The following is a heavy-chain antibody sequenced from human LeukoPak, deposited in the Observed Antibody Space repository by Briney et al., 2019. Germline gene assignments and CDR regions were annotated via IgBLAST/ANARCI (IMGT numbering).Heavy chain of an antibody. CDR2: INPSGGST. J-gene: IGHJ4*02. D-gene: IGHD6-13*01. V-gene: IGHV1-46*01. CDR1: GYTFTSYY. Sequence: VASVKVSCKASGYTFTSYYMHWVRQAPGQGLEWMGIINPSGGSTSYAQKFQGRVTMTRDTSTSTVYMELSSLRSEDTAVYYCARGAGSSWSLNLYYFDYWGQGTLVTVSS. CDR3: ARGAGSSWSLNLYYFDY.